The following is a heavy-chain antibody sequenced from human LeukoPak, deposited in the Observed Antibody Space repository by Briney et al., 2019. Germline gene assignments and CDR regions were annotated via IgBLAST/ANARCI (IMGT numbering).Heavy chain of an antibody. Sequence: PSETLSLTCAVYGGSSSGYYWSWIRQPPGKGLEWIGEINHSGSTNYNPSLKSRVTISVDTSKNQFSLKLSSVTAADTAVYYCAREGFNPPYGDYPWGQGTLVTVSS. D-gene: IGHD4-17*01. CDR2: INHSGST. J-gene: IGHJ5*02. V-gene: IGHV4-34*01. CDR1: GGSSSGYY. CDR3: AREGFNPPYGDYP.